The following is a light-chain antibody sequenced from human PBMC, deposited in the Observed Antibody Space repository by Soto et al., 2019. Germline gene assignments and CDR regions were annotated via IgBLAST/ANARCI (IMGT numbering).Light chain of an antibody. V-gene: IGKV1-12*01. CDR3: QQGRSFPWT. Sequence: DIQMTQSPSSVSASVGDTVTITCRASQHLDRWLAWFQQRPGRAPKLLISTVSTLQSGVPSRFSCSGSGTDFTLNISSLQPEDFATDYCQQGRSFPWTFGQGIKVEVK. J-gene: IGKJ1*01. CDR1: QHLDRW. CDR2: TVS.